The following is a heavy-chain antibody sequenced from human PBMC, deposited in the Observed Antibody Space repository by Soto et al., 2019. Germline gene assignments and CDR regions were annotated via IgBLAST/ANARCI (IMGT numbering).Heavy chain of an antibody. CDR2: ISSSSSTI. Sequence: GGSLRLSCAASGFTFSSYSMNWVRQAPGKGLEWVSYISSSSSTIYYADSVKGRFTISRDNSKNTLFLQMNSLRAEDTAVYYCAKGPYCISSSCWYFGMDVWGQGTTVTVSS. J-gene: IGHJ6*02. CDR1: GFTFSSYS. V-gene: IGHV3-48*01. CDR3: AKGPYCISSSCWYFGMDV. D-gene: IGHD2-2*01.